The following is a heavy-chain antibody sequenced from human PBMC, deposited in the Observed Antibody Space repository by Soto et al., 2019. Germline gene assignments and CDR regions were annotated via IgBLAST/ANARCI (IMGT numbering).Heavy chain of an antibody. J-gene: IGHJ4*02. D-gene: IGHD2-15*01. V-gene: IGHV1-18*01. CDR2: ISAYNGNT. CDR3: ARAKSCSAGSCYDLDY. Sequence: QIQLVQSGAEVKKPGAAVKVSCKASGYTFTNYGISWVRQAPGQGLEWMGWISAYNGNTNYAQKFQGRVTMTTDTSTSTAYMELRSLRSDDTAVYYCARAKSCSAGSCYDLDYWGQGTLVTVSS. CDR1: GYTFTNYG.